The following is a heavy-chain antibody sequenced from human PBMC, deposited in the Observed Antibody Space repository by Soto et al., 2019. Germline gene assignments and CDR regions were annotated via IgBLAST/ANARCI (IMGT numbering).Heavy chain of an antibody. Sequence: QVQLLHSGAEVKKPGASVKVSCKASGDTFTANYIHWVRQAPGQGFEWMGWINPKSGGTKYPQKFQGRVTMTRDTSLSTVILTLTRLKSDETAVYYCAGDLAKGGGSAGFDYWGQGTLVTVSS. V-gene: IGHV1-2*02. J-gene: IGHJ4*02. CDR1: GDTFTANY. CDR3: AGDLAKGGGSAGFDY. D-gene: IGHD1-26*01. CDR2: INPKSGGT.